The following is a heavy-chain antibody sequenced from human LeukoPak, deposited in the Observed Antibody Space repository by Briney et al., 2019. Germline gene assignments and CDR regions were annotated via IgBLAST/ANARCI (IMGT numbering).Heavy chain of an antibody. J-gene: IGHJ4*02. CDR1: GFTVSSNY. CDR2: IYSGGST. Sequence: GGSLRLSCAASGFTVSSNYMSWVRQAPGKGLEWVSVIYSGGSTYYADSVKGRFTISRDNSKNTLYLQMNSLRAEDTAVYYCARGPYCSGGSCYSYYFDYWGQGTLVTVSS. V-gene: IGHV3-53*01. CDR3: ARGPYCSGGSCYSYYFDY. D-gene: IGHD2-15*01.